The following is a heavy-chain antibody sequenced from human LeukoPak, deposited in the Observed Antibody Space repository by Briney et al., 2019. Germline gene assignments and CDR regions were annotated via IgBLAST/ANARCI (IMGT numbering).Heavy chain of an antibody. CDR3: ARLGGYGSGSYYAGY. D-gene: IGHD3-10*01. V-gene: IGHV4-59*01. J-gene: IGHJ4*02. Sequence: PSETLSLTCTVSGGSISSYYRSWIRQPPGKGLEWIGYIYYSGSTNYNPSLKSRVTISVDTSKNQFSLKLSSVTAADTAVYYCARLGGYGSGSYYAGYWGQGTLVTVSS. CDR2: IYYSGST. CDR1: GGSISSYY.